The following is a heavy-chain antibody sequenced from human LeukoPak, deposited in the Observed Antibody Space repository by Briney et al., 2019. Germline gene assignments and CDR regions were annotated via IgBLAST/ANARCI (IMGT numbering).Heavy chain of an antibody. V-gene: IGHV3-23*01. CDR2: ISGSGDST. CDR3: ARGYCSSTGCTPYYYFYYMDV. CDR1: GFTFSSDA. J-gene: IGHJ6*03. Sequence: PGGSLRLSCAASGFTFSSDAMSWVRQAPGKGLEWVSGISGSGDSTNYADSVKGRFTISRDNSKNTLYLQMNSLRAEDTAIYYCARGYCSSTGCTPYYYFYYMDVWGKGTTVTVSS. D-gene: IGHD2-2*01.